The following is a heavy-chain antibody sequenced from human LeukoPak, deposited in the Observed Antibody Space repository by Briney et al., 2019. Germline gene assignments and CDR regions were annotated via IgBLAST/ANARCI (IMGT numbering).Heavy chain of an antibody. CDR2: INHSGST. CDR1: GGSFSGYY. J-gene: IGHJ4*02. V-gene: IGHV4-34*01. D-gene: IGHD5-18*01. CDR3: ARGXSYGYRSYFDY. Sequence: PSETLSLTCAVYGGSFSGYYWSWIRQPPGKGLEWIGEINHSGSTNYNPSLKGRVTISVDTSKNQFSLKLSSVDAADTAVYYCARGXSYGYRSYFDYWGQGTLVTVSS.